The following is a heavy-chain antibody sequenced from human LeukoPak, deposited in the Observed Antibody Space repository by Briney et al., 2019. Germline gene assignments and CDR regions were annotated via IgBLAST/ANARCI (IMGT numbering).Heavy chain of an antibody. J-gene: IGHJ3*02. D-gene: IGHD6-19*01. CDR3: ARVPGQWGWYFDFDI. Sequence: PGRSLRLSCAASGFTFSSYGMHWVRQAPGKGLEWVAVISYDGSNKYYADSVKGRFTISRDNSKNTLYLQMNSLRAEDTAVYYCARVPGQWGWYFDFDIWGQGTMVTVSS. V-gene: IGHV3-30*03. CDR2: ISYDGSNK. CDR1: GFTFSSYG.